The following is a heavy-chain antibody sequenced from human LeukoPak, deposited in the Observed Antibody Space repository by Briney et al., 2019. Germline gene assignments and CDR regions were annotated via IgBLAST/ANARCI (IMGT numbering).Heavy chain of an antibody. CDR1: GYTFTGYY. CDR2: INPNSGGT. V-gene: IGHV1-2*02. Sequence: ASVKVSCKASGYTFTGYYMHWVRQAPGQGLEWMGWINPNSGGTNYAQKFQGRVTMTRATSISTAYMELSRLRSDDTAVYYCARESIVVVVAATVIDYWGQGTLVTVSS. CDR3: ARESIVVVVAATVIDY. J-gene: IGHJ4*02. D-gene: IGHD2-15*01.